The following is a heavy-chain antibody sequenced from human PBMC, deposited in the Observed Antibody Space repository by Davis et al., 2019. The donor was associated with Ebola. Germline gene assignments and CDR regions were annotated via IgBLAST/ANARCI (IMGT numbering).Heavy chain of an antibody. V-gene: IGHV3-23*01. CDR2: ISGSVGST. Sequence: GESLKISCTDSVITFSSYAMTWVRQAPGKGLEWVSAISGSVGSTYYADSVKGRFTISSDNSKKTLYLQMNSLRAEDTAVYYCAKSGLSFGVVKYHYGMDVWGKGTTVTVSS. CDR3: AKSGLSFGVVKYHYGMDV. D-gene: IGHD3-3*01. J-gene: IGHJ6*04. CDR1: VITFSSYA.